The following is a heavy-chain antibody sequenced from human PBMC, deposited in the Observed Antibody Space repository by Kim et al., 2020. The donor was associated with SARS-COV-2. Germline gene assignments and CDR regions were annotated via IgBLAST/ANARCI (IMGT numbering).Heavy chain of an antibody. D-gene: IGHD2-15*01. J-gene: IGHJ4*02. CDR3: ARLPCSGGSCYLDY. Sequence: SETLSLTCTVSGGSISSYYWSWIRQPPGKGLEWIGYIYYSGSTNYNPSLKSRVTISVDTSKNQFSLKLSSVTAADTAVYYCARLPCSGGSCYLDYWGQGTLVTVSS. CDR1: GGSISSYY. V-gene: IGHV4-59*01. CDR2: IYYSGST.